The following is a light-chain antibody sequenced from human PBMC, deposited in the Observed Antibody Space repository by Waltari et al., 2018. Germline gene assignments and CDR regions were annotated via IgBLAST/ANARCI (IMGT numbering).Light chain of an antibody. V-gene: IGLV1-40*02. CDR1: NSNIGAFQ. CDR2: GSS. J-gene: IGLJ1*01. Sequence: QSVLTQPPSVSGAPGQRVTISCIGTNSNIGAFQVHLYQTSPGAAPKLLIYGSSNRPAGVPDRFSGSKSDTSASLVITGLQVEDEGDFYCQSYDNILHGCVFGTGTKVIV. CDR3: QSYDNILHGCV.